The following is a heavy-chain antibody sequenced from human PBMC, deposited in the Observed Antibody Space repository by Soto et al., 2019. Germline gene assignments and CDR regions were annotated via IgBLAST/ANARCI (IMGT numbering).Heavy chain of an antibody. CDR3: ARGSYYSGWV. CDR1: GDSVSSTSTA. Sequence: QVQLQQSGPGLVQPSQTLSLTCAISGDSVSSTSTAWSWIRQSPSRGLEWLGRTYYRSKWYSDYAVSVNSRIPINPGTSKNQFALQLNSVTPEDTAVYYCARGSYYSGWVWGQGTLVTVSS. J-gene: IGHJ4*02. V-gene: IGHV6-1*01. D-gene: IGHD6-19*01. CDR2: TYYRSKWYS.